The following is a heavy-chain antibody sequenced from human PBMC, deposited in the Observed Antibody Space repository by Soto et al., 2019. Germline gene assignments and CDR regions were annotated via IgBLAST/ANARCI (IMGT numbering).Heavy chain of an antibody. D-gene: IGHD6-13*01. V-gene: IGHV3-33*01. Sequence: QVQLVESGGGVVQPGRSLRLSCAASGFTFSSYGMHWVRQAPGKGLEWVAVIWYDGSNKYYADSVKGRFTISRDNSKNTLYLQMTSLSAEDTAVYYCARRPIIASAGTTGGMDVWGQGTTVTVSS. CDR2: IWYDGSNK. CDR3: ARRPIIASAGTTGGMDV. J-gene: IGHJ6*02. CDR1: GFTFSSYG.